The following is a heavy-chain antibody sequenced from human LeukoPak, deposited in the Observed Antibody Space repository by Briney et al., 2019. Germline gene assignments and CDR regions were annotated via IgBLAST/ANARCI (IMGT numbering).Heavy chain of an antibody. Sequence: GGPLRLSCAASGFTFSSYAMHWVRQAPGKGLEWVAVISYDGSNKYYADSVKGRFTISRDNSKNTLYLQMNSLRAEDTAVYYCARGERWLQLDPHFDYWGQGTLVTVSS. CDR3: ARGERWLQLDPHFDY. CDR2: ISYDGSNK. CDR1: GFTFSSYA. J-gene: IGHJ4*02. V-gene: IGHV3-30*01. D-gene: IGHD5-24*01.